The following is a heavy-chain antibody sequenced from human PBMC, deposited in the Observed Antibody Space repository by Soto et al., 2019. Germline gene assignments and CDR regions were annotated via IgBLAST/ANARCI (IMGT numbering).Heavy chain of an antibody. V-gene: IGHV4-39*01. Sequence: SETLCLTYTVSGGSISSSSYYWGWIRQPPGKGLEWIGSIYYSGSTYYNPSLKSRVTISVDTSKNQFSLKLSSVTAADTAVYYCARQGTYYDFWSGYQRSHYFDYWGQGTLVTVSS. CDR2: IYYSGST. D-gene: IGHD3-3*01. CDR3: ARQGTYYDFWSGYQRSHYFDY. J-gene: IGHJ4*02. CDR1: GGSISSSSYY.